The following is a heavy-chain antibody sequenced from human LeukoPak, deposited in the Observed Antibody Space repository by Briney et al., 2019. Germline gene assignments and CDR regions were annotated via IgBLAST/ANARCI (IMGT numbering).Heavy chain of an antibody. Sequence: GGSLRLSCAASGFTFDDYAMHWVRHAPGKGLEWVSGISSSGGTTYYSDSVKGRFIISRDNSKNTLYLQMSSLRAEDPAVYYCAKAGIAVPATPEYCGQGTQVTVSS. J-gene: IGHJ4*02. CDR1: GFTFDDYA. CDR3: AKAGIAVPATPEY. V-gene: IGHV3-23*01. D-gene: IGHD6-19*01. CDR2: ISSSGGTT.